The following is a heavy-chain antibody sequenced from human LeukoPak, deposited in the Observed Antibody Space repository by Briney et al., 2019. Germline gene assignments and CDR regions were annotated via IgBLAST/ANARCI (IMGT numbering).Heavy chain of an antibody. J-gene: IGHJ4*02. CDR3: VRAQDSSSCPFDF. CDR1: GFTFSSYS. Sequence: GGTLRLSCAASGFTFSSYSMNWVRQAPGKGLEWVSSISSSSSYKYYADSVNGRFTISRDNAKNSLYLQMNSLRAEDTAVYYCVRAQDSSSCPFDFWGEGTLVTVS. CDR2: ISSSSSYK. V-gene: IGHV3-21*01. D-gene: IGHD6-13*01.